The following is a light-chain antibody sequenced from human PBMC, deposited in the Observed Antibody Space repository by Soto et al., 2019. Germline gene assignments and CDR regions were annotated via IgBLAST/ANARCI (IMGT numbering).Light chain of an antibody. J-gene: IGKJ4*01. V-gene: IGKV1-27*01. Sequence: DIQMTQSPSSLSASVGDRVTITCRASQDISNYLAWYQQKPGKVPKLVITAASTLQSGVPSRFSGSGSGTDFTLTISSLQPEDVATYYCQKYNSDPPLFGGGTQVE. CDR2: AAS. CDR3: QKYNSDPPL. CDR1: QDISNY.